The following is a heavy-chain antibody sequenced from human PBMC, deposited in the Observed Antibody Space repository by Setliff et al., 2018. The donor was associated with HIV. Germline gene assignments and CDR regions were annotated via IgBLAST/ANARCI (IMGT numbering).Heavy chain of an antibody. CDR1: GDSISSSTYY. V-gene: IGHV4-39*01. J-gene: IGHJ4*02. CDR3: ARRGIIAGTTDF. D-gene: IGHD1-7*01. CDR2: IFYTGFT. Sequence: PSETLSLTCTVSGDSISSSTYYWGWIRQPPGRGLEWIGSIFYTGFTYYSPSLESRVLISVDTSKNQFSLKLTSVTAADTAVYYCARRGIIAGTTDFWGQGTPVTVSS.